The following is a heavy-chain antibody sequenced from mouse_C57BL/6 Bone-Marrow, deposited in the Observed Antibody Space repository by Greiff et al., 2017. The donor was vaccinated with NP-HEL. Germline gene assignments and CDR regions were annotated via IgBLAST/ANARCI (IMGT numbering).Heavy chain of an antibody. CDR1: GYSFTGYY. D-gene: IGHD2-2*01. J-gene: IGHJ3*01. CDR2: INPSTGGT. Sequence: VQLKQSGPELVKPGASVKISCKASGYSFTGYYMNWVKQSPEKSLEWIGEINPSTGGTTYNQKFKAKATLTVDKSSSTAYMQLKSLTSEDSAVYYCALMVTTAYWGQGTLVTVSA. CDR3: ALMVTTAY. V-gene: IGHV1-42*01.